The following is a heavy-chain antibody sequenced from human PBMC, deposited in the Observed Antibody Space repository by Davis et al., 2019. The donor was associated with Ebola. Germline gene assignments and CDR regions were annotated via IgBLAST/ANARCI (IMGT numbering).Heavy chain of an antibody. CDR2: IYYSGST. D-gene: IGHD3-3*01. J-gene: IGHJ6*02. CDR1: GGSISSHY. CDR3: ARDRYDFSGVLYYYYGMDV. V-gene: IGHV4-59*11. Sequence: PGGSLRLSCTVSGGSISSHYWSWIRQPPGKGLEWIGYIYYSGSTNYNPSLKSRVTISVDTSKNQFSLKLSSVTAADTAVYYCARDRYDFSGVLYYYYGMDVWGQGTTVTVSS.